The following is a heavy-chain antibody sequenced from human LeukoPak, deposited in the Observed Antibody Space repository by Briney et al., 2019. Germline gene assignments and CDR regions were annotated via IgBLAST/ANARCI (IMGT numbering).Heavy chain of an antibody. J-gene: IGHJ4*02. Sequence: GESLKISCKASGYSFTSYWIAWVRQMPGKGLEWMGIIYPGDSDTRYGPSFQGQVTISADKSISTAYLQWSSLEASDTAIYYSARGGVDNRCLDCWGQGSLVTVSS. CDR3: ARGGVDNRCLDC. CDR2: IYPGDSDT. D-gene: IGHD1-14*01. CDR1: GYSFTSYW. V-gene: IGHV5-51*01.